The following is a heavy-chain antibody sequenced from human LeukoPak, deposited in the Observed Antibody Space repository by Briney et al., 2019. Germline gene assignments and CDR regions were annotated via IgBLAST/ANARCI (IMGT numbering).Heavy chain of an antibody. J-gene: IGHJ4*02. D-gene: IGHD1-26*01. CDR1: GGTFSTYA. CDR2: IISIFGTT. Sequence: SVKVSCKASGGTFSTYAISWVRQAPGQGLEWMGGIISIFGTTNFAQKFQGRVTITADESTSTAYMELSSLRSEDTAVYYCARSQSGSYEFDYWGQGTLVTVSS. V-gene: IGHV1-69*01. CDR3: ARSQSGSYEFDY.